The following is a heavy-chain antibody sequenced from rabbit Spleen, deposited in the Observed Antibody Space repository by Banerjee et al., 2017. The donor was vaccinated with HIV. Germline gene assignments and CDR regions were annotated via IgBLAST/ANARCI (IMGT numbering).Heavy chain of an antibody. D-gene: IGHD7-1*01. V-gene: IGHV1S45*01. CDR3: GRSSYAGYAGYGYGFNL. Sequence: QEQLMESGGGLVQPEGSLTLTCTASGFSFSSSYYMCWVRQAPGSGLEWIACINTYTGKSVYASWATGRFTISRTSSITVTLQMTSLTAADTATYFCGRSSYAGYAGYGYGFNLWGPGTLVTVS. CDR1: GFSFSSSYY. CDR2: INTYTGKS. J-gene: IGHJ4*01.